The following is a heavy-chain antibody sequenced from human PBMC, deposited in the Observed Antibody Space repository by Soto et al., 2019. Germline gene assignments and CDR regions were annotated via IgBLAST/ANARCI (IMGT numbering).Heavy chain of an antibody. D-gene: IGHD3-22*01. CDR3: AKDNFESSGYYSIRTPWFDP. J-gene: IGHJ5*02. Sequence: GGTLRLSCAASGFTFSSFGMHWVRQAPGKGLEWVAVISNDGNNDYFADSVKDRFTISRDNSKNTLFPQMSSLSVEDTAVYYCAKDNFESSGYYSIRTPWFDPRGQGTLGTVS. CDR2: ISNDGNND. CDR1: GFTFSSFG. V-gene: IGHV3-30*18.